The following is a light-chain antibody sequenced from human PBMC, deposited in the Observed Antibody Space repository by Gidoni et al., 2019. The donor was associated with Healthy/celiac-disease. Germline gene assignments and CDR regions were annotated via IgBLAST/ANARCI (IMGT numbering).Light chain of an antibody. Sequence: DIQMTPSPSSLSASVGDRVTITCQASQDISNYLNWYQQKPGKAPKLLIYDASNLESGVPSRFSGSGSGTDFTFTISSLQPEDIATYYCQQCYNLPITFGQGTRLEIK. CDR3: QQCYNLPIT. CDR1: QDISNY. J-gene: IGKJ5*01. CDR2: DAS. V-gene: IGKV1-33*01.